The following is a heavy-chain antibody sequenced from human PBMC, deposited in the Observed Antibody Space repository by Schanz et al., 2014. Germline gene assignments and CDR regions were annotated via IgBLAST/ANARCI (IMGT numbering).Heavy chain of an antibody. V-gene: IGHV1-69*02. J-gene: IGHJ3*02. Sequence: QVQLAQSGAEVKKPGSSMKVSCKASGGTFSTYPINWLRQAPGQGLEWMGRIIPIHGIVNYAQRFQDRVRITANKSTSTAYMELSSLRSDDTAVYYCARGGGPEDGFDIWGQGTILTVSS. CDR2: IIPIHGIV. CDR1: GGTFSTYP. D-gene: IGHD2-15*01. CDR3: ARGGGPEDGFDI.